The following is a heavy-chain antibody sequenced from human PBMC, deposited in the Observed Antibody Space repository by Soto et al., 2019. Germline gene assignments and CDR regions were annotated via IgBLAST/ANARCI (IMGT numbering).Heavy chain of an antibody. D-gene: IGHD2-15*01. J-gene: IGHJ6*03. CDR1: GFTFSSHD. CDR3: ARGDSGYYYMDV. V-gene: IGHV3-13*01. Sequence: EVQLVESGGGLVQPGGSLRLSCAASGFTFSSHDMHWVRQATGEGLEWVSTIGSAGDTYYPGSVKGRFTISRENAKNSLYLQMNSLRSGDTAVYDCARGDSGYYYMDVWGKGTTVTVSS. CDR2: IGSAGDT.